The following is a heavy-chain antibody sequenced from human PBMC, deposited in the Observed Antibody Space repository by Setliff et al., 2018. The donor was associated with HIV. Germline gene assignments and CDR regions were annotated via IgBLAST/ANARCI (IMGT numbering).Heavy chain of an antibody. Sequence: PSETLSLTCAVSGYSVSSGYYWGWIRQPPGKGLEWIGSIHHSGSTYNNPSLKSRVTISVDTSKNQFSLKLTSVTAADTAVYYCARTLRAAAMGYFDYWGQGTLVTVSS. J-gene: IGHJ4*02. CDR3: ARTLRAAAMGYFDY. CDR1: GYSVSSGYY. D-gene: IGHD5-18*01. CDR2: IHHSGST. V-gene: IGHV4-38-2*01.